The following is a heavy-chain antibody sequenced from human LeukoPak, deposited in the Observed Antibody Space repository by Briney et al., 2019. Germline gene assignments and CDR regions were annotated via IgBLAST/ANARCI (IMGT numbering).Heavy chain of an antibody. Sequence: ASVKVSCKASGYTFTGYNMHWVRQAPGQGLEWMGWINSKSGGANYAQKFQGRVTMTWDTSISTAYMELSRLRSDDTAVYYCAREYILTAYYGDYWGQGTLVTVSS. J-gene: IGHJ4*02. D-gene: IGHD3-9*01. CDR3: AREYILTAYYGDY. CDR2: INSKSGGA. V-gene: IGHV1-2*02. CDR1: GYTFTGYN.